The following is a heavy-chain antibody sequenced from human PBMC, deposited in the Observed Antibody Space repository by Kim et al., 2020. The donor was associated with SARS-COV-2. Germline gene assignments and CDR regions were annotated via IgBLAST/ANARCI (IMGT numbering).Heavy chain of an antibody. J-gene: IGHJ5*02. V-gene: IGHV3-30*04. CDR1: GFTFSSYA. Sequence: GGSLRLSCAASGFTFSSYAMHWVRQAPGKGLEWVAVISYDGSNKYYADSVKGRFTISRDNSKNTLYLQMNSLRAEDTAVYYCARDSSGWYSWFDPWGQGTLVTVSS. D-gene: IGHD6-19*01. CDR3: ARDSSGWYSWFDP. CDR2: ISYDGSNK.